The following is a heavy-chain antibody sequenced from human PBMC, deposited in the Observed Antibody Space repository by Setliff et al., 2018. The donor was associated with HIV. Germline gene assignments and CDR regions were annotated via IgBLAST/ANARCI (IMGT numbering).Heavy chain of an antibody. CDR2: INPSGGST. Sequence: ASVKVSCKASGYTFTSYYIHWVRQAPGQGLEWMGRINPSGGSTSYAQKFQGRVTMTRDTSTSTAYMELRSLRSDDTAVYYCARDDVGYCSGGSCYHLFDTFDIWGQGTVVTVS. J-gene: IGHJ3*02. CDR1: GYTFTSYY. CDR3: ARDDVGYCSGGSCYHLFDTFDI. V-gene: IGHV1-46*01. D-gene: IGHD2-15*01.